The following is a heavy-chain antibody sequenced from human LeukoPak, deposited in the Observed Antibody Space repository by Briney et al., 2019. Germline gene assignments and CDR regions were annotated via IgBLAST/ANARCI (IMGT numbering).Heavy chain of an antibody. D-gene: IGHD1-26*01. J-gene: IGHJ3*02. V-gene: IGHV1-2*02. CDR1: GYTFTGYH. CDR3: ARDRDWESGAFDI. CDR2: INPNSGGT. Sequence: GASVKVSCKASGYTFTGYHMHWVRQAPGQGLEWMGWINPNSGGTNYAQKFQGRVTMTRDTSISTAYMELSRLRSDDTAVYYCARDRDWESGAFDIWGQGTMVTVSS.